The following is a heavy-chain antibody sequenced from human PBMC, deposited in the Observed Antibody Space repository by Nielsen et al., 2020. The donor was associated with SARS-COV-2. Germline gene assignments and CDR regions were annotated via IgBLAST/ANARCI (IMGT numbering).Heavy chain of an antibody. V-gene: IGHV5-51*01. Sequence: GESLKISCKGSGYSFTSYWIGWVRQMPGKGLEWMGIIYPGGSDTRYSPSFQGQVTISADKSISTAYLQWSSLKTSDTAMYYCARVNVDTAMDFDYWGQGTLVTVSS. D-gene: IGHD5-18*01. J-gene: IGHJ4*02. CDR1: GYSFTSYW. CDR2: IYPGGSDT. CDR3: ARVNVDTAMDFDY.